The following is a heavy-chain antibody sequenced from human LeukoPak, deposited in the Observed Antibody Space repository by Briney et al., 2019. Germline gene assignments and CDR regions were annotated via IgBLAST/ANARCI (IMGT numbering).Heavy chain of an antibody. CDR3: ARDGPAMSRQQLVPDAFDI. CDR2: ISSSSSYI. V-gene: IGHV3-21*01. J-gene: IGHJ3*02. D-gene: IGHD6-13*01. Sequence: GGSLRLSCAASGFTFSSYSMNWVCQAPGKGLEWVSSISSSSSYIYYADSVKGRFTISRDNAKNSLYLQMNSLRAEDTAVYYCARDGPAMSRQQLVPDAFDIWGQGTMVTVSS. CDR1: GFTFSSYS.